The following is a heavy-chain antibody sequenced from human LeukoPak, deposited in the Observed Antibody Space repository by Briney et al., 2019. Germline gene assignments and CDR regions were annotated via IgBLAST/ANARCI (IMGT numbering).Heavy chain of an antibody. CDR3: ARAHPVDTAMVLNWFDP. D-gene: IGHD5-18*01. J-gene: IGHJ5*02. CDR1: GYTFTSYG. V-gene: IGHV1-18*01. Sequence: ASVKASCKASGYTFTSYGISWVRQAPGQGLEWMGWISAYNGNTNYAQKLQGRVTMTTDTSTSTAYMELRSLRSDDTAVYYCARAHPVDTAMVLNWFDPWGQGTLVTVSS. CDR2: ISAYNGNT.